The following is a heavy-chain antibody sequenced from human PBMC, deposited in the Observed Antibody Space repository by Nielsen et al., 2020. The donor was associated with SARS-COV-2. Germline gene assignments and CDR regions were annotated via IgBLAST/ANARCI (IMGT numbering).Heavy chain of an antibody. CDR2: ISYDGSNK. J-gene: IGHJ4*02. V-gene: IGHV3-30*18. CDR1: GFTFSSYW. CDR3: AKDFSSSIDY. Sequence: GESLKISCAASGFTFSSYWMSWVRQAPGKGLEWVAVISYDGSNKYYADSVKGRFTISRDNSKNTLYLQMNSLRAEDTAVYYCAKDFSSSIDYWGQGTLVTVSS. D-gene: IGHD6-13*01.